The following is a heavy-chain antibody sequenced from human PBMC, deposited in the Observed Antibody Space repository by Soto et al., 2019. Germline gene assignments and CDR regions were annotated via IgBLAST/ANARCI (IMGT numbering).Heavy chain of an antibody. Sequence: QVQLVESGGGVVQPGRSLRLSCAASGFSFSKYGMHWVRQAPGKGLEWVAEMSDDGSKKYYGDSVKGPFTISRDNSKNKLYPLMDNLIPKNTGMYYCAKELRETGGYYFDCWGQGTLGTVSS. CDR2: MSDDGSKK. CDR3: AKELRETGGYYFDC. V-gene: IGHV3-30*18. J-gene: IGHJ4*02. CDR1: GFSFSKYG. D-gene: IGHD2-15*01.